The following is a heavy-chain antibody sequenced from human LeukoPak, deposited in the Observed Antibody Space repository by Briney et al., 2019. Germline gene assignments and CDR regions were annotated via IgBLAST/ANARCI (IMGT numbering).Heavy chain of an antibody. D-gene: IGHD3-9*01. J-gene: IGHJ3*02. Sequence: PGGSLRLSCAASGFTVSSNYMSWVRQAPGKGLEWVSIIYSGGSTFYADSVKGRFTISRDNSKNTLYLQMNSLRAEDTAVYYCAGMTFYDILTGYFDVFDIWGRGTMVTVSS. CDR1: GFTVSSNY. CDR2: IYSGGST. CDR3: AGMTFYDILTGYFDVFDI. V-gene: IGHV3-53*05.